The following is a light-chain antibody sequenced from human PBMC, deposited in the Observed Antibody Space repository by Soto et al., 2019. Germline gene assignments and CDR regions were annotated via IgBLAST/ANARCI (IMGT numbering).Light chain of an antibody. CDR2: LGS. J-gene: IGKJ1*01. Sequence: DVVLTQSPLSLPVTPGEPASISFRSSQSLLHTNGYHYLAWYLQRPGQSPQLLIYLGSNRASGVPDRFSGSGSGTDFTLKISRVEADDIGVYYCMQALQSWTFGQGTKVDI. CDR3: MQALQSWT. CDR1: QSLLHTNGYHY. V-gene: IGKV2-28*01.